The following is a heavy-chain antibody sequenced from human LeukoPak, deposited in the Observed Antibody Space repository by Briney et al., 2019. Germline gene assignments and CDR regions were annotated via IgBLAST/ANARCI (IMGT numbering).Heavy chain of an antibody. V-gene: IGHV3-49*04. D-gene: IGHD3-10*01. Sequence: GGSLRLSCTASGFTFGDYAMSWVRQAPGKGLEWVGFIRSKAYGGTTEYAASVKGRFTISRDDSKSIAYLQMNSPKTEDTAVYYCTRAPDYYGSGSYDYWGQGTLVTVSS. CDR1: GFTFGDYA. CDR3: TRAPDYYGSGSYDY. J-gene: IGHJ4*02. CDR2: IRSKAYGGTT.